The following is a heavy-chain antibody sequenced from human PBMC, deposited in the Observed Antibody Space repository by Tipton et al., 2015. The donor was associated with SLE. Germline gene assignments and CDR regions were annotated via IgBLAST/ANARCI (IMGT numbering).Heavy chain of an antibody. J-gene: IGHJ3*02. V-gene: IGHV4-30-2*01. CDR2: IYQSGST. Sequence: GLVKPSETLSLTCAVSGGSISSGGYSWSWIRQPPGKGLEWIGYIYQSGSTYYNPSLKSRVAISVDRSKNQFSLKLSSVTAADTAVYYCARVGLLWFGELRAFDIWGQGTMVTVSS. CDR1: GGSISSGGYS. D-gene: IGHD3-10*01. CDR3: ARVGLLWFGELRAFDI.